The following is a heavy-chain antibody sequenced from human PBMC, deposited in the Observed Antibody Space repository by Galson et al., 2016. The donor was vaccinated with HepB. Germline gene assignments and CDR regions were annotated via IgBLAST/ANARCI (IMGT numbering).Heavy chain of an antibody. V-gene: IGHV3-48*01. Sequence: SLRLSCAASGFTFSSYSMNWVRQAPGKGLEWVSYIRSSSSTIYYADSVKGRFTISRDNAKNSLYLQMNSLRAGDTAVYYCARGPYRRSSFYYGMDVWGQGTLVTVSS. CDR2: IRSSSSTI. J-gene: IGHJ6*02. D-gene: IGHD3-10*01. CDR3: ARGPYRRSSFYYGMDV. CDR1: GFTFSSYS.